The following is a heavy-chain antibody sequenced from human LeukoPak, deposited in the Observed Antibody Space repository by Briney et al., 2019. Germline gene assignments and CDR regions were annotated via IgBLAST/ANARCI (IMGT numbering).Heavy chain of an antibody. Sequence: GGSLRLSCAASGFTFSSYGMHWVRQAPGKGLEWVAVISYDGSNKYYADSVKGRFTISRDNSKNTLYLQMNSLRAEDTAVYYCARDHSFAGTTPDYWGQGTLVTVSS. J-gene: IGHJ4*02. CDR1: GFTFSSYG. CDR2: ISYDGSNK. CDR3: ARDHSFAGTTPDY. D-gene: IGHD1-7*01. V-gene: IGHV3-30*03.